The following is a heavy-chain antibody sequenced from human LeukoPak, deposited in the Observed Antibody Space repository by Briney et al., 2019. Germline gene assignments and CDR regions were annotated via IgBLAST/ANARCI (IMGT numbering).Heavy chain of an antibody. CDR2: IRYDGSNK. Sequence: TGGSLRLSCAASGFTFSSYGMHWVRQAPGKGLEWVAFIRYDGSNKYYADSVKGRFTISRDNSKNTLYLQMNSLRAEDTAVYYCARASLIVGAPDAFDIWGQGTMVTVSS. D-gene: IGHD1-26*01. J-gene: IGHJ3*02. CDR3: ARASLIVGAPDAFDI. CDR1: GFTFSSYG. V-gene: IGHV3-30*02.